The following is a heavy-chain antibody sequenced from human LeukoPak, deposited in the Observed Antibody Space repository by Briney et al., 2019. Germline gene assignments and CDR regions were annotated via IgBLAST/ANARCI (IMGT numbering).Heavy chain of an antibody. V-gene: IGHV3-15*01. D-gene: IGHD4-17*01. CDR1: GFTFTKAW. CDR2: IKDGGGTT. J-gene: IGHJ1*01. Sequence: KPGGSLRLSCVASGFTFTKAWMSWVRQAPGKGLEWIARIKDGGGTTDYAAPVKGRFTISRDDSRNTVSLQMNSLNTEDIGVYYCTTDLGAYGDYLRNWGQGSLVTVSS. CDR3: TTDLGAYGDYLRN.